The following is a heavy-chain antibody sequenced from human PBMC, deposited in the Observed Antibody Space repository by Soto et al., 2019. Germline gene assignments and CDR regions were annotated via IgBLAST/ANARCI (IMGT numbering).Heavy chain of an antibody. V-gene: IGHV4-34*01. CDR3: ARIVPRDRPDYGDYAEYYLDS. D-gene: IGHD4-17*01. J-gene: IGHJ4*02. CDR2: INHSGST. Sequence: SETLSLTCAVYGGSFSGYYWSWIRQPPGKGLEWIGEINHSGSTNYNPSLKSRVTISVDTSKNQFSLKLSSVTAADTAVYYCARIVPRDRPDYGDYAEYYLDSWGQGTLVTVSS. CDR1: GGSFSGYY.